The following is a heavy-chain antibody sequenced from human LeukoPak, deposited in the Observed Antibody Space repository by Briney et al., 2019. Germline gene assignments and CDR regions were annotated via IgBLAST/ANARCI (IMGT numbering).Heavy chain of an antibody. CDR1: GGSISSSSYY. D-gene: IGHD3-16*02. J-gene: IGHJ3*02. CDR3: TRGARPYRKQDAFDI. Sequence: SETLSLTCTVSGGSISSSSYYWGWIRQPPGKGLEWIGSIYYSGSTYYNPSLKSRVTISVDTSKNQFSLKLSSVTAADTAVYYCTRGARPYRKQDAFDIWGQGTMVTVSS. CDR2: IYYSGST. V-gene: IGHV4-39*07.